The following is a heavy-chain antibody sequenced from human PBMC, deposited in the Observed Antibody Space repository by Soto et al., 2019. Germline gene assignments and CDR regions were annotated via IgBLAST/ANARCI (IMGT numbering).Heavy chain of an antibody. Sequence: GGSLRLSCAASGFTFSSYEMNWVRQAPGKGLEWVSYISSSGSTIYYADSVKGRFTISRDNAKNSLYLQMNSLRAEDTAVYYCARDRSEWAPFEYWGQGTLVTVS. CDR1: GFTFSSYE. J-gene: IGHJ4*02. D-gene: IGHD2-8*01. CDR3: ARDRSEWAPFEY. V-gene: IGHV3-48*03. CDR2: ISSSGSTI.